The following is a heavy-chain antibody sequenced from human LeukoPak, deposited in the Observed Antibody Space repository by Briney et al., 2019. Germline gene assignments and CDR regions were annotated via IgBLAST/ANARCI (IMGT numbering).Heavy chain of an antibody. CDR1: GSTFSSYA. J-gene: IGHJ4*02. V-gene: IGHV3-30-3*01. CDR2: ISYDGSNK. CDR3: ARSAAAAGLYFDY. D-gene: IGHD6-13*01. Sequence: PGGSLRLSCAASGSTFSSYAMHWVRQAPGKGLEWVAVISYDGSNKYYADSVKGRFTISRDNSKNTLYLQMNSLRAEDTAVYYCARSAAAAGLYFDYWGQGTLVTVSS.